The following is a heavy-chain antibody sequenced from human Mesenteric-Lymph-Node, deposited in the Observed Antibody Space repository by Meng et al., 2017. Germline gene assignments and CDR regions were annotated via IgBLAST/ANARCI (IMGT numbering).Heavy chain of an antibody. Sequence: KVSCKASGYTFTSYWIAWVRQMPGKGLEWMGIIYPGDSDTRYSPSFQGQVTISADKSINTAYLQWSSLKASDTAIYYCARPGGYGGKSYYYYGMDVWGQGTTVTVSS. CDR3: ARPGGYGGKSYYYYGMDV. D-gene: IGHD4-23*01. CDR2: IYPGDSDT. V-gene: IGHV5-51*01. J-gene: IGHJ6*02. CDR1: GYTFTSYW.